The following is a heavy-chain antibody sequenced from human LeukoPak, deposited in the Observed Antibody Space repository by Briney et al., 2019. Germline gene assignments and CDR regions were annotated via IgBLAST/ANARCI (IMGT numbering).Heavy chain of an antibody. CDR2: ISGDGGNT. CDR1: GFTFSSYS. V-gene: IGHV3-64D*09. CDR3: VITSATGPLDY. Sequence: GGSLRLSCAASGFTFSSYSMNWVRQAPGKGLEYVSAISGDGGNTYYADSLKGRFTISRDNSKNTLYLQMSSLTVEDTAVYYCVITSATGPLDYWGQGTLVTVSS. J-gene: IGHJ4*02. D-gene: IGHD1-14*01.